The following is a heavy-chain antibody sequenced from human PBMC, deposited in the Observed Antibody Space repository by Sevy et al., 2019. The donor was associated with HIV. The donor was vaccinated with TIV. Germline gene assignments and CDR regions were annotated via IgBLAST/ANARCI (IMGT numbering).Heavy chain of an antibody. D-gene: IGHD2-15*01. J-gene: IGHJ5*02. V-gene: IGHV3-30-3*01. CDR2: ISYDGSNK. Sequence: GESLKISCAASGFTFSSYAMHWVRQAPGKRLEWVAVISYDGSNKYYADSVKGRFTISRDNSKNTLYLQMNSLRAEDTAVYYCARARVVAANWFDPWGQGTLVTVSS. CDR1: GFTFSSYA. CDR3: ARARVVAANWFDP.